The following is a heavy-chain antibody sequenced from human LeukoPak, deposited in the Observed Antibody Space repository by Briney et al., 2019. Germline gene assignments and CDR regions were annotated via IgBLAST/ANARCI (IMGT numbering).Heavy chain of an antibody. D-gene: IGHD3-22*01. CDR3: ARDESSLAYDSSGYGDY. Sequence: HPGGSLRLSCAASGFTFSSYGMHWVRQAPGKGLEWVAVIWYDGSNKYYADSAKGRFTISRDNSKNTLYLQMNSLRAEDTAVYYCARDESSLAYDSSGYGDYWGQGTLVTVSS. J-gene: IGHJ4*02. CDR1: GFTFSSYG. V-gene: IGHV3-33*01. CDR2: IWYDGSNK.